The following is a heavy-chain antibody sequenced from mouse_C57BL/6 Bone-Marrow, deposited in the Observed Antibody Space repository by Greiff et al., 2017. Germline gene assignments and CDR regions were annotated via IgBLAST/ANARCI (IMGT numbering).Heavy chain of an antibody. V-gene: IGHV1-81*01. CDR2: IHPRSGNT. J-gene: IGHJ2*01. D-gene: IGHD2-1*01. Sequence: VKLMESGAELARPGASVKLSCKASGYTFTSYGISWVKQRTGQGLEWIGEIHPRSGNTYYNEKFKGKATLTADKSSSTAYMELRSLTSDASAVYFCAILYWFDYWGQGTTLTVAS. CDR1: GYTFTSYG. CDR3: AILYWFDY.